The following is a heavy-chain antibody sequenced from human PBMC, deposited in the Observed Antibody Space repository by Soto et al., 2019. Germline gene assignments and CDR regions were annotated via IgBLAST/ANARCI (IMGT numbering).Heavy chain of an antibody. CDR2: TYYSGSN. J-gene: IGHJ5*02. CDR3: ARSVFP. Sequence: QVQLQESGPGLVKPSQTLSLTCTVSGGSISSGGYYWTWIRQHPGKGLEWIGYTYYSGSNSYNPSLKRRVTISVATSKNQSALKLSFVTAADTAVYYCARSVFPWGQGTLVTVSS. V-gene: IGHV4-31*03. CDR1: GGSISSGGYY.